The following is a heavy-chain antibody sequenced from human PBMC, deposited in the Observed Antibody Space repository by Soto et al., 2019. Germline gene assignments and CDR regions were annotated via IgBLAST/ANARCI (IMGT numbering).Heavy chain of an antibody. Sequence: GGSLRLSCAASGFTFSSYAMSWVRQAPGKGLEWVSAISGSGGSTYYADSVKGRFTISRDNSKNTLYLQMNSLRAEDTAVYYCAKYISSLVVVAATPGGMDVWGQGTTVTVSS. CDR2: ISGSGGST. CDR1: GFTFSSYA. CDR3: AKYISSLVVVAATPGGMDV. D-gene: IGHD2-15*01. V-gene: IGHV3-23*01. J-gene: IGHJ6*02.